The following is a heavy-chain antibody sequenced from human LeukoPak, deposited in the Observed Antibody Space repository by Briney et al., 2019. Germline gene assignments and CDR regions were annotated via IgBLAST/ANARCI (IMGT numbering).Heavy chain of an antibody. J-gene: IGHJ4*02. CDR1: GFTFSSYA. CDR3: ARDSSMLRGPLVIYYFDF. Sequence: GGSLRLSCAASGFTFSSYAMHWVRQAPGKGLEWVAVISYDGTNKYYAESVKGRFTISRDNSKNTLYLQMNSLRADDTAVYYCARDSSMLRGPLVIYYFDFWGQGTLVTVSS. V-gene: IGHV3-30*04. D-gene: IGHD3-10*01. CDR2: ISYDGTNK.